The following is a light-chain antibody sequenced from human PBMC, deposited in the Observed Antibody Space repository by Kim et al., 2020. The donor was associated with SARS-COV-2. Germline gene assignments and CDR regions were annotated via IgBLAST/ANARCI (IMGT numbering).Light chain of an antibody. CDR3: QHYFGWPQ. CDR2: DAS. J-gene: IGKJ2*01. CDR1: QSVSSN. Sequence: SVSPGERVTLSCRASQSVSSNLAWYQHKPGQAPRLLIYDASSRATGIAARFSGAGSGTEFTLTISSLQSEDFAVYSCQHYFGWPQFGQGTKLEIK. V-gene: IGKV3-15*01.